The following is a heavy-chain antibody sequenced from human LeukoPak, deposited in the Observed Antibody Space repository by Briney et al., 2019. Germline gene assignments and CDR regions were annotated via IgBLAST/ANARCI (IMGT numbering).Heavy chain of an antibody. D-gene: IGHD5-18*01. J-gene: IGHJ4*02. CDR1: GFTFSSYA. V-gene: IGHV3-30*04. CDR3: ARVLDTAMENRYSHYPFDY. CDR2: IAYDGRNK. Sequence: PGRSLRLSCAASGFTFSSYAMHWVRQAPGKGLEWVAVIAYDGRNKYYADSVKGRVTISRDNSKNTLYLQMNSLRAEDTAVYYCARVLDTAMENRYSHYPFDYWGQGTLVTVSS.